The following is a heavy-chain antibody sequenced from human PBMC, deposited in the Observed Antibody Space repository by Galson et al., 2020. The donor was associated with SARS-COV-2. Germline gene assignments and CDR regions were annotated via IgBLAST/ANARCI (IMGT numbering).Heavy chain of an antibody. D-gene: IGHD3-22*01. V-gene: IGHV3-15*01. CDR1: GFNFNKAW. J-gene: IGHJ4*02. CDR2: IKTEIHGGTT. CDR3: TIDNYDYERFDH. Sequence: GGSLRLSCAASGFNFNKAWMSWVRQAPGKGLEWVGRIKTEIHGGTTDYNTPVKGRFTISRDDSKNTLYLQMNNLKTEDTAVYYCTIDNYDYERFDHWGRGTLVTVSS.